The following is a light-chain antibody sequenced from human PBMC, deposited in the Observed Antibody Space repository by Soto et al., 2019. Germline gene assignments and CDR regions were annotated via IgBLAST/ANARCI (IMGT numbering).Light chain of an antibody. CDR3: HQYNNWPPWT. V-gene: IGKV3-15*01. CDR1: QSVSSN. Sequence: EIVLTQSPGTVSLSPGESATLSCRASQSVSSNLAWYQQKPGQAPRLLIYGASTRATGIPARFSGSGSGTEFTLTIGSLQSEDYAVYYCHQYNNWPPWTFGQGTKV. CDR2: GAS. J-gene: IGKJ1*01.